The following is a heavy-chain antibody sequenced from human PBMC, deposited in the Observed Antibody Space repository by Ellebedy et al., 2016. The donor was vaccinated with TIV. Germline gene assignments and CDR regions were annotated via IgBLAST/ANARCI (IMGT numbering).Heavy chain of an antibody. CDR1: GYTFTGYY. CDR3: ARGGIAAAGMGLDYYYGMDV. J-gene: IGHJ6*02. V-gene: IGHV1-2*04. Sequence: ASVKVSCXASGYTFTGYYMHWVRQAPGQGLEWMGWINPNSGGTNYAQKFQGWVTMTRDTSISTAYMELSRLRSDDTAVYYCARGGIAAAGMGLDYYYGMDVWGQGTTVTVSS. D-gene: IGHD6-13*01. CDR2: INPNSGGT.